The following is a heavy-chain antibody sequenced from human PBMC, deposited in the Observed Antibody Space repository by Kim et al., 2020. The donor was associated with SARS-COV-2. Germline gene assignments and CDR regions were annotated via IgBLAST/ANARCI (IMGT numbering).Heavy chain of an antibody. CDR1: GYTLTELS. CDR3: ATFTPVVRGVISRYYYYYGMDV. CDR2: FDPEDGET. D-gene: IGHD3-10*01. J-gene: IGHJ6*02. Sequence: ASVKVSCKVSGYTLTELSMHWVRQAPGKGLEWMGGFDPEDGETIYAQKFQGRVTMTEDTSTDTAYMELSSLRSEDTAVYYCATFTPVVRGVISRYYYYYGMDVWGQGTTVTVSS. V-gene: IGHV1-24*01.